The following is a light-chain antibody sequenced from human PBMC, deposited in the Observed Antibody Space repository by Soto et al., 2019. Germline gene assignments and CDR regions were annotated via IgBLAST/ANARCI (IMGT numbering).Light chain of an antibody. CDR3: QHYNSYSEA. J-gene: IGKJ1*01. CDR2: KAS. Sequence: DIQMTQSPSTLSGSVGDRVTTTCRASQTISSWLARYQQKPGKAPKLLIYKASTLKSGVPSRFSGSGSGTGFTLTISSLQPDDFATYYCQHYNSYSEAFGQGTKVDIK. CDR1: QTISSW. V-gene: IGKV1-5*03.